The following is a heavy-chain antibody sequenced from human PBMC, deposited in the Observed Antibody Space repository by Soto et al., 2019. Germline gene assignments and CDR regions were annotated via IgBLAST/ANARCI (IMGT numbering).Heavy chain of an antibody. V-gene: IGHV3-23*01. CDR2: IGASGLST. J-gene: IGHJ5*02. D-gene: IGHD3-3*01. CDR1: GFTFSSYA. Sequence: EVQLLESGGGLVQTGRSLRLSCATSGFTFSSYAMTWVRQAPGKGLEWVSIIGASGLSTYYADSVKGRFTISRDNSRNTLYLQRNNLRAEDTAVYYCAIGSGYYFENSRSYWFDPWGQGSLVTVSS. CDR3: AIGSGYYFENSRSYWFDP.